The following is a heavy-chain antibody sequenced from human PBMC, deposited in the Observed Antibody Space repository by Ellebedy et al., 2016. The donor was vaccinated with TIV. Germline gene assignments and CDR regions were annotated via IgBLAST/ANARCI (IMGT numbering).Heavy chain of an antibody. CDR3: ARVYGDYLLEMVDY. V-gene: IGHV1-18*04. D-gene: IGHD4-17*01. CDR2: ISAYNGNT. J-gene: IGHJ4*02. Sequence: ASVKVSCKASGYTFTGYYMHWVRQAPGQGLEWMGWISAYNGNTNYAQKLQGRVTMTTDTSTSTAYMELRSLRSDDTAVYYCARVYGDYLLEMVDYWGQGTLVTVSS. CDR1: GYTFTGYY.